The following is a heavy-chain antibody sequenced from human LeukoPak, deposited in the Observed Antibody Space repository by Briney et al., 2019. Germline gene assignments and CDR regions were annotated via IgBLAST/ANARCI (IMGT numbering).Heavy chain of an antibody. J-gene: IGHJ3*02. CDR3: ARSTDYGSRRSGAFDI. CDR1: GYTFTSYD. Sequence: ASVKVSCKASGYTFTSYDINWVRQATGQGLEWMGWMNPHSGNTGYAQKFQGRFTITRNTSISTAYMALSSLRSEDAAVYYCARSTDYGSRRSGAFDIWDQGTMLTVSS. CDR2: MNPHSGNT. D-gene: IGHD3-10*01. V-gene: IGHV1-8*03.